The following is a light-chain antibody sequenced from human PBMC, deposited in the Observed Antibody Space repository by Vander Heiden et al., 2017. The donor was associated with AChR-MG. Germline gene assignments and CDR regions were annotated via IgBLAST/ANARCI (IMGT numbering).Light chain of an antibody. CDR1: TANIGAGYD. Sequence: QSVLTQPPSVSGAPGQKVTISCTGNTANIGAGYDVHWYQQLPGKAPQLLIFGNTNRPSGVPGRFSGSKSGTSASLAITGLQAEDEADYYCQSYDNSLSGRYVFGTGTKVTVL. CDR3: QSYDNSLSGRYV. J-gene: IGLJ1*01. CDR2: GNT. V-gene: IGLV1-40*01.